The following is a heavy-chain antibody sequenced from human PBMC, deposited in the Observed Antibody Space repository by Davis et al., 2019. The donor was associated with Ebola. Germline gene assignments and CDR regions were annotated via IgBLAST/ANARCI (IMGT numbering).Heavy chain of an antibody. V-gene: IGHV1-8*01. J-gene: IGHJ5*01. CDR3: ARTAVTGIGFDS. CDR1: GYTFTSFD. CDR2: MNPNSGNT. D-gene: IGHD6-19*01. Sequence: ASVKVSCKASGYTFTSFDINWVRQATGQGLEWMGWMNPNSGNTGYAQKFQGRVTMTRDTSIRTAYMELSGLTSEDTAVYYCARTAVTGIGFDSWGQGTLVTVSS.